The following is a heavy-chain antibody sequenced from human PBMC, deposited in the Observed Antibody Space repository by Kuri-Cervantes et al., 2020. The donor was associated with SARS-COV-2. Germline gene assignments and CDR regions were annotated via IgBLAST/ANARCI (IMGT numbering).Heavy chain of an antibody. CDR2: IYYSGST. CDR3: ARGRSSITMIVVVTPYYFDY. Sequence: SETLSLTCTVSGGSISSSSYYWGWIRQPPGKGLEWIGSIYYSGSTYYNPSLKSRVTISVDTSKNQFSLKLSSVTAADTAVYYCARGRSSITMIVVVTPYYFDYWGRGTLVTVSS. D-gene: IGHD3-22*01. J-gene: IGHJ4*02. V-gene: IGHV4-39*07. CDR1: GGSISSSSYY.